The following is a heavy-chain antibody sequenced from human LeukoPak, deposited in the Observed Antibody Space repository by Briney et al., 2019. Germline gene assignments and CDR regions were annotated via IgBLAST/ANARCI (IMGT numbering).Heavy chain of an antibody. D-gene: IGHD3-3*01. CDR1: GGSISSSNW. CDR2: IYHSGST. V-gene: IGHV4-4*02. CDR3: ARVWPTIFGEGPPDY. Sequence: PSETLSLTCAVSGGSISSSNWWSWVRQPPGKGLEWIGEIYHSGSTNYNPSLKSRVTISVDKSKNQFSLKLSSVTAADTAVYYCARVWPTIFGEGPPDYWGQGTLVTVSS. J-gene: IGHJ4*02.